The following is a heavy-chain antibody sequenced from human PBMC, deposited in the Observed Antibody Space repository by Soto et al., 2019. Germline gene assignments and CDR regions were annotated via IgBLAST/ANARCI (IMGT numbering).Heavy chain of an antibody. CDR1: GFSLSTSGVG. D-gene: IGHD3-10*01. CDR2: IYWNDDK. CDR3: AHTGGSMVRGVIPFDY. J-gene: IGHJ4*02. Sequence: SGPTLVNPTQTLTLTCTFSGFSLSTSGVGVGWIRQPPGKALEWLALIYWNDDKRYSPSLKSRLTITKDTSKNQVVLTMTNMEPVDTATYYCAHTGGSMVRGVIPFDYWGQGTLVTVS. V-gene: IGHV2-5*01.